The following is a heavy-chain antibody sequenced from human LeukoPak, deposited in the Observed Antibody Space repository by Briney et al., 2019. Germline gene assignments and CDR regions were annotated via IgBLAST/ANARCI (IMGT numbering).Heavy chain of an antibody. Sequence: ASVKVSCKASGYTFRGYCMLWVRQAPGQGLDSVAWIKTGSGGTYYEKKFQCRVTMTRDTSISTAYMELSKLRSDDTAVYYCARDIVVVPAAQATCDAFDIWGQGTMVSVSS. J-gene: IGHJ3*02. D-gene: IGHD2-2*01. CDR3: ARDIVVVPAAQATCDAFDI. CDR2: IKTGSGGT. V-gene: IGHV1-2*02. CDR1: GYTFRGYC.